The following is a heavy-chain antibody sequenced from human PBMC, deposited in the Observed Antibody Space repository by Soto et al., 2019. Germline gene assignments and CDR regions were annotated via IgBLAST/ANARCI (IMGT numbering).Heavy chain of an antibody. CDR1: GLTFSTYD. Sequence: QVHLVESGGGVVQPGTSLRLSCAASGLTFSTYDMHWVRQAPGKGLEWVALIWSDGSRTFYADSVKGRFTISRDNSKNTLYLQMHSLRAEDTAVYYCAGGPKGGAYDMDVWGQGTTVTVSS. CDR3: AGGPKGGAYDMDV. V-gene: IGHV3-33*01. J-gene: IGHJ6*02. D-gene: IGHD3-16*01. CDR2: IWSDGSRT.